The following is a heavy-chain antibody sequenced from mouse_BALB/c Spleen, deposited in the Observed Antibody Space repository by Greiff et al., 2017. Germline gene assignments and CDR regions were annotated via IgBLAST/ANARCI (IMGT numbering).Heavy chain of an antibody. CDR1: GFTFSSYT. V-gene: IGHV5-6-4*01. CDR3: TRDYYYGSRATGYLDV. CDR2: ISSGGSYT. Sequence: DVHLVESGGGLVKPGGSLKLSCAASGFTFSSYTMSWVRQTPEKRLEWVATISSGGSYTYYPDSVKGRFTISRDNAKNTLYLQMSSLKSEDTAMYYCTRDYYYGSRATGYLDVWGAGTTVTVSA. D-gene: IGHD1-1*01. J-gene: IGHJ1*01.